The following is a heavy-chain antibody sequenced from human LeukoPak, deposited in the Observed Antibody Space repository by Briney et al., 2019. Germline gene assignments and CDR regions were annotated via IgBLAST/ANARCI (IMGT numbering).Heavy chain of an antibody. J-gene: IGHJ4*02. CDR1: GGSISSYY. V-gene: IGHV4-59*06. CDR2: IYYSGST. CDR3: ARELGRDYGSGAY. Sequence: PSETLSLTCTVSGGSISSYYWSWIRQPPGKGLEWIGYIYYSGSTYYNPSLKSRVTISVDTSKNQFSLKLSSVSAADTAVYYCARELGRDYGSGAYWGQGTLVTVSS. D-gene: IGHD3-10*01.